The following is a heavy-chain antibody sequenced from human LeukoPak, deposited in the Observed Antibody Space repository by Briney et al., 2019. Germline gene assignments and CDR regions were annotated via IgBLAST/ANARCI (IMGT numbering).Heavy chain of an antibody. J-gene: IGHJ4*02. Sequence: SETLSLTCSVSGGSISSYYWSWIQQPAGKGLEWIGRLYTSGSTNYNPSLKSRVTMSVDTSKNQFSLKLSSVTAADTAVYYCARDGGMGAQYYFDYWGQGTLVTVSS. CDR1: GGSISSYY. V-gene: IGHV4-4*07. CDR3: ARDGGMGAQYYFDY. CDR2: LYTSGST. D-gene: IGHD1-26*01.